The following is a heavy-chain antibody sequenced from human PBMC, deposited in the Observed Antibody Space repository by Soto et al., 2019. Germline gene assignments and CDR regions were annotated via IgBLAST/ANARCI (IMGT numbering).Heavy chain of an antibody. CDR3: ARAYCGGDCYDAIVYYLYGLDV. V-gene: IGHV1-46*01. CDR2: INPSGGST. D-gene: IGHD2-21*02. CDR1: GYTFTNYY. Sequence: QVQLAQSGAEVKKPGASVKISCKASGYTFTNYYIHWVRQAPGQGLEWLGIINPSGGSTSYAQKFQGRVTMTRHTSTGTVHMELTSLRSEDTAVYYCARAYCGGDCYDAIVYYLYGLDVWGQGTTVTVSS. J-gene: IGHJ6*02.